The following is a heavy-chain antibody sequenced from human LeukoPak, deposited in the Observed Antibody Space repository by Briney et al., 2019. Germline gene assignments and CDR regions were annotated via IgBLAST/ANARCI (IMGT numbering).Heavy chain of an antibody. D-gene: IGHD2-21*02. Sequence: GGSLRLSCAASGFTFDDYGMHWVRQAPGKGLEWVSLISGDGGSTYYADSVKGRFTISRDNSKNSLYLEMNSLRTEDTALYYCAKGTCSGGDCYSNFDYWGQGALVTVSS. V-gene: IGHV3-43*02. CDR1: GFTFDDYG. CDR2: ISGDGGST. J-gene: IGHJ4*02. CDR3: AKGTCSGGDCYSNFDY.